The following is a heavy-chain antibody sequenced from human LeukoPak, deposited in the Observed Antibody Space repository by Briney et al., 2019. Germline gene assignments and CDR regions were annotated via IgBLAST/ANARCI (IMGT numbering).Heavy chain of an antibody. CDR1: GFTFSSYA. Sequence: GGSLRLSCAASGFTFSSYAMSWIRQAPGRGLEWVSVIYSGGITYYADSVKGRFTISRDNSKNTLYLQMNSLRVEDTAVYYCARRTSSSFSLDYWGQGTLVTVSS. D-gene: IGHD6-13*01. J-gene: IGHJ4*02. CDR3: ARRTSSSFSLDY. CDR2: IYSGGIT. V-gene: IGHV3-53*01.